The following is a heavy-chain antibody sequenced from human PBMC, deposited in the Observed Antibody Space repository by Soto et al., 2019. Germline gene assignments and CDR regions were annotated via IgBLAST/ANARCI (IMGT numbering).Heavy chain of an antibody. J-gene: IGHJ6*02. Sequence: QVQLQESGPGLVKPSQTLSLTCTVSGGSISSGSYYWSWIRQLPGKGLEWIGYIYYSGSTYYNPSLTSRVTISVDTSKNQFCLKLNSVTAADTAVYYCATRTDYYYGSGSLGGMDVWGQGTTVTVSS. CDR1: GGSISSGSYY. D-gene: IGHD3-10*01. CDR2: IYYSGST. CDR3: ATRTDYYYGSGSLGGMDV. V-gene: IGHV4-31*03.